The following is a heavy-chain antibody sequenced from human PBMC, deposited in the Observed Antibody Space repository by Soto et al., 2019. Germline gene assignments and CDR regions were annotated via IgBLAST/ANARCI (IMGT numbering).Heavy chain of an antibody. CDR3: SKCVPDGVVIPYYYYYYMDV. CDR2: ISGSGGST. D-gene: IGHD3-3*01. Sequence: PGGSLRLSCAASGFTFSSYAMSWVRQAPGKGLEWVSAISGSGGSTYYADSVKGRFTISRDNSKNTLYLQMNSLRAEDTAVYYYSKCVPDGVVIPYYYYYYMDVWGKGTTVTVSS. J-gene: IGHJ6*03. CDR1: GFTFSSYA. V-gene: IGHV3-23*01.